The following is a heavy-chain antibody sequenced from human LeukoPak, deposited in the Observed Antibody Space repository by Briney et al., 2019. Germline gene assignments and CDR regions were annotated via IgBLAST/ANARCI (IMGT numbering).Heavy chain of an antibody. CDR1: GYTLTRYG. J-gene: IGHJ4*02. Sequence: ASVKVSCKASGYTLTRYGISSVRHAPGQGLEWMGWISAYNGNTNYAQKLQGRVTMTTDTSTSTAYMELRSLRSDVPAVYYFATDQNPYGSGSYYVYSGQGTLVTVSS. CDR2: ISAYNGNT. D-gene: IGHD3-10*01. V-gene: IGHV1-18*01. CDR3: ATDQNPYGSGSYYVY.